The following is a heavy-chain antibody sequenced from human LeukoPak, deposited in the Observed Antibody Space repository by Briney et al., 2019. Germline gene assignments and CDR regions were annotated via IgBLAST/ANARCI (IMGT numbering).Heavy chain of an antibody. CDR2: IFQTGHS. D-gene: IGHD4-23*01. J-gene: IGHJ4*02. CDR3: ARTDYGGNLYYFDY. V-gene: IGHV4-59*08. Sequence: SETLSLTCTVSGGSISTFYWSWLRQPPGKGLEWIGYIFQTGHSNYNPSLKGRVTISVDTSKNQFSLKLSSVTAADTAVYYCARTDYGGNLYYFDYWGQGTLVTVSS. CDR1: GGSISTFY.